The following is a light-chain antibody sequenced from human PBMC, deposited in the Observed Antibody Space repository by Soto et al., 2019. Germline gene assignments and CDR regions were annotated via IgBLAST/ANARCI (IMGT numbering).Light chain of an antibody. V-gene: IGLV2-14*01. Sequence: QSVLTQPASVSGSPGQSITISCTGTSSDVGGYNYVSWYQQRPGKAPKFMIYEVTNRPSGLSNRFSGSKSGNTASLTISGLQAEDEADYYCASYTSRGTRVFGTGTKLTVL. CDR3: ASYTSRGTRV. CDR2: EVT. CDR1: SSDVGGYNY. J-gene: IGLJ1*01.